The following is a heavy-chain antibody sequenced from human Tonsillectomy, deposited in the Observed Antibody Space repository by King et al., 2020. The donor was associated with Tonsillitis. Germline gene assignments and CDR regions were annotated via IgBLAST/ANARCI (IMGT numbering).Heavy chain of an antibody. CDR2: ISSSVNFI. D-gene: IGHD2-21*02. V-gene: IGHV3-21*01. CDR3: ARELMAHCSGDCYFPKCFDY. J-gene: IGHJ4*02. Sequence: VQLVEAGGGLVKPGGSRRLSSAASGFTVSNNSLNWVLQAPGWGWDGVSSISSSVNFIYSEESMKGRFTVSRDNARNSLYLQMNSLRVEDTAVYYCARELMAHCSGDCYFPKCFDYWGQGTLVTVSS. CDR1: GFTVSNNS.